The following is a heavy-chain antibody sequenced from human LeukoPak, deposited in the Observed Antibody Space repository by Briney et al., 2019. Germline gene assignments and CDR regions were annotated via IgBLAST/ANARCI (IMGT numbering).Heavy chain of an antibody. V-gene: IGHV4-39*07. CDR3: ARDKMGATYFDY. CDR1: GGSISSSDYY. CDR2: FYYSGST. D-gene: IGHD1-26*01. Sequence: PSETLSLTCTVSGGSISSSDYYWGWIRQPPGKGLEWIGNFYYSGSTYYNPSLKSRVTISVDTSKNQFSLKLSSVTAADTAVYYCARDKMGATYFDYWGQGTLVTVSS. J-gene: IGHJ4*02.